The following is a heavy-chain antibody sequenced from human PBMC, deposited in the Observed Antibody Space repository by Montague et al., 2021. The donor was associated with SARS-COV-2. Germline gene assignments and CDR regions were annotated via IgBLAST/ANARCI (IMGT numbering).Heavy chain of an antibody. D-gene: IGHD1-26*01. J-gene: IGHJ4*02. CDR1: GSTVTDTY. Sequence: SLRLSCAASGSTVTDTYMTWVRQAPGKGLEWVGRIESKIVGGTIDYTAPVKDRFTISRDDSRNTLYLQMDSLKTDDTAVYYCTTYASGSPAYWGQGTLVTVSS. V-gene: IGHV3-15*04. CDR3: TTYASGSPAY. CDR2: IESKIVGGTI.